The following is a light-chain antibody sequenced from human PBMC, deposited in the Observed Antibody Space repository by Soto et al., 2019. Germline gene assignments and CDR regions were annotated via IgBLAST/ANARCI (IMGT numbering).Light chain of an antibody. J-gene: IGKJ1*01. CDR2: SAS. V-gene: IGKV3-15*01. CDR3: QQSNNWPRT. Sequence: EIVMTQSPATLSVSPGDRATLSCRASQSISTNFAWYQQEPGQAPRLLIYSASTRATGIPARFSGSGSGTEFTLTISSLQSEDFAVYYCQQSNNWPRTFGQGTKVEIK. CDR1: QSISTN.